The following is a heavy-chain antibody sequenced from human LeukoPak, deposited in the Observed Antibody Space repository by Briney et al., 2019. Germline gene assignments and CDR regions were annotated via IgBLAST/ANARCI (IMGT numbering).Heavy chain of an antibody. CDR1: GYTFKDYY. D-gene: IGHD1-26*01. CDR2: MNPDGGRT. J-gene: IGHJ3*02. Sequence: GASVKVSCKASGYTFKDYYIHWVRQVPGQGLEWMGRMNPDGGRTDYAQNFQGRVTMTSDMSIDTAYLDLTRLTSDDTATYFCTRNLVGYDPFDIWGQGTLVTVSS. CDR3: TRNLVGYDPFDI. V-gene: IGHV1-2*02.